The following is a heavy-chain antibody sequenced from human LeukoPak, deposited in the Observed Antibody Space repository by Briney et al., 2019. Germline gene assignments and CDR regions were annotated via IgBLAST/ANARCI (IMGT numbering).Heavy chain of an antibody. CDR1: GYSVTSYW. J-gene: IGHJ4*02. D-gene: IGHD4-17*01. CDR2: VYPDDSDI. V-gene: IGHV5-51*01. CDR3: ARRYNGDYQNFFDF. Sequence: GESLKISFKGFGYSVTSYWIAWVRQRPGKGREWMGIVYPDDSDIRYSPSFQGQVTISADKSISTAYLQWSSLKASDTAIYYCARRYNGDYQNFFDFWGQGTLVTVSP.